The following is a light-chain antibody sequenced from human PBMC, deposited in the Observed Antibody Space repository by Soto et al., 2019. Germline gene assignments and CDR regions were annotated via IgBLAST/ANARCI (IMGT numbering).Light chain of an antibody. CDR3: QQYNNWPLT. J-gene: IGKJ4*01. CDR1: QSVSSSY. Sequence: EIVLTQSPGTLSLSPGERATLSCRASQSVSSSYLAWYQQKPGQAPRLLIYDASIRATGFPARFSGSGSGTEFTLTISSLQSEDFAVYYCQQYNNWPLTFGGGTTVEIK. CDR2: DAS. V-gene: IGKV3D-15*01.